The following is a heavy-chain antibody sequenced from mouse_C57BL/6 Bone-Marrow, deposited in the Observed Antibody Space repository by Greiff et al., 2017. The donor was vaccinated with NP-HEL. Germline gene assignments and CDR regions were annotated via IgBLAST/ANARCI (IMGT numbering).Heavy chain of an antibody. Sequence: EVKLEESGGGLVQPGGSLKLSCAASGFTFSDYGMAWVRQAPRKGPEWVAFISNLADSIYYADTVTGRFTISRENAKNTLYLEMSSLRSEDTAMYYCARQVSYDYGYYYAMDYWGQGTSVTVSS. CDR1: GFTFSDYG. CDR2: ISNLADSI. D-gene: IGHD2-4*01. CDR3: ARQVSYDYGYYYAMDY. V-gene: IGHV5-15*04. J-gene: IGHJ4*01.